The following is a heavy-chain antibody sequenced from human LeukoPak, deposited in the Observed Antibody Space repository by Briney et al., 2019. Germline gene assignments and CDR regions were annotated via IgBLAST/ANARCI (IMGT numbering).Heavy chain of an antibody. V-gene: IGHV1-69*01. D-gene: IGHD3-10*01. CDR3: AREETMVRGAFDI. J-gene: IGHJ3*02. CDR2: IIPIFGTA. CDR1: GGTFSSYA. Sequence: ASVKVSCKASGGTFSSYAISWVRQAPGQGLEWMGGIIPIFGTANYAQKFQGRVTITADESTSTAYMELSSLRSEDTAVYYCAREETMVRGAFDIRGQGTMVTVSS.